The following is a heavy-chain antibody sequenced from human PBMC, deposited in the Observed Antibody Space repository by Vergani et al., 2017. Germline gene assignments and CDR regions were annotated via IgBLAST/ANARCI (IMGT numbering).Heavy chain of an antibody. CDR3: ARGGVVGSTGRTVDF. V-gene: IGHV3-7*01. Sequence: EVQLVESGGGLVQPGGSLRLSCAASGVLFSDYWLNWVRQSPGGGLEWVANIKQDGSVEFYVDSVKGRITISRDNAKNSVFLQINGLRAEDTAVYYCARGGVVGSTGRTVDFWGQGTMVTVSS. J-gene: IGHJ3*01. CDR2: IKQDGSVE. D-gene: IGHD1-26*01. CDR1: GVLFSDYW.